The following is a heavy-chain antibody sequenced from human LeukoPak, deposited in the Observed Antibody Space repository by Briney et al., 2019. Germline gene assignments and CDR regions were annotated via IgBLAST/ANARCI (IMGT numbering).Heavy chain of an antibody. CDR3: AKDLGDYGSGSYYNDYYYYYGMDV. Sequence: GGSLRLSCAASGFTFSSYGMHWVRQAPGKGLEWVAVISYDGSNKYYADSVKGRFTISRDNSKNTLYLQMNSLRAEDTAVYYCAKDLGDYGSGSYYNDYYYYYGMDVWGQGTTVTVSS. D-gene: IGHD3-10*01. J-gene: IGHJ6*02. CDR2: ISYDGSNK. V-gene: IGHV3-30*18. CDR1: GFTFSSYG.